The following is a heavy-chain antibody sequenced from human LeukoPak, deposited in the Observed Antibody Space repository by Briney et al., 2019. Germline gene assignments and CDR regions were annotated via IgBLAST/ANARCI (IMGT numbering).Heavy chain of an antibody. J-gene: IGHJ4*02. CDR2: IYSGGST. D-gene: IGHD4-17*01. CDR1: GFTVGSNY. CDR3: ATRMVTTWAFDY. Sequence: GGSLRLSCAASGFTVGSNYMSWVRQAPGKGLEWVSVIYSGGSTYYADSVKGRFTISRDNSKNTLYLQMNSLRAEDTAVYYCATRMVTTWAFDYWGQGTLVTVSS. V-gene: IGHV3-53*01.